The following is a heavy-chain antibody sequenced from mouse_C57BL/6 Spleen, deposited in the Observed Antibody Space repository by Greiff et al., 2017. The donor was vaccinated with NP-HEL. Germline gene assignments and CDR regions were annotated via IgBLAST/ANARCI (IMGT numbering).Heavy chain of an antibody. CDR3: ARQGEGLRRGYYAMDY. Sequence: QVQLQQSGPGLVAPSQSLSITCTVSGFSLTSYGVHWVRQPPGKGLEWLVVIWSDGSTTYNSALKSRLSISKDNSKSQVFLKMNSLQTDDTAMYYCARQGEGLRRGYYAMDYWGQGTSVTVSS. CDR1: GFSLTSYG. CDR2: IWSDGST. V-gene: IGHV2-6-1*01. D-gene: IGHD2-2*01. J-gene: IGHJ4*01.